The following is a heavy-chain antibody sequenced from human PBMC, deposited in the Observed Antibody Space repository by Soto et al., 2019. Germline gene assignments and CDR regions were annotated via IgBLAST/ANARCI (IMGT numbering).Heavy chain of an antibody. D-gene: IGHD3-10*01. CDR1: GYTFTSYD. J-gene: IGHJ6*02. V-gene: IGHV1-8*01. Sequence: ASVKVSCKASGYTFTSYDVNWVRQATGQGLEGMGWMNPNSGNTGYAQKFQGRVTMTRNTSISTAYMELSSLSSEDTAVYYCGRGDRTWFILCGMDVWRQGTT. CDR2: MNPNSGNT. CDR3: GRGDRTWFILCGMDV.